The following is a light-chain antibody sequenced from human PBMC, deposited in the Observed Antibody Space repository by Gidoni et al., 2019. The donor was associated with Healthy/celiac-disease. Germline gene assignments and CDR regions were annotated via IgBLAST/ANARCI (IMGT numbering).Light chain of an antibody. V-gene: IGKV3-20*01. Sequence: EIVLTQSPGTLSLSPGERATLSCRASQSVSSSYLAWYQQKPGQAPRLLIYGASSRATGIPDRFSGSGSGTDFTLTISRLEPEDFAVYYCQQYGPHLRTWTFGQGTKVEIK. CDR1: QSVSSSY. CDR3: QQYGPHLRTWT. J-gene: IGKJ1*01. CDR2: GAS.